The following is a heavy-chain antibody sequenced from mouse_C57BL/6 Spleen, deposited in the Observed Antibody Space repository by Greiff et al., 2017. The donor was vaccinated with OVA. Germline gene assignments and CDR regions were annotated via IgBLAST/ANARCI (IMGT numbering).Heavy chain of an antibody. CDR3: ARIGGYYGWFAY. Sequence: EVKLQESGPGFVKPSQSLSLTCSVTGYSITSGYYWNWIRQLPGNQLEWVGYISYDGSNNYNPSLKNRISITRDTSKNQFFLKLNSVTTEDTATYYGARIGGYYGWFAYWGQGTLVTVSA. CDR1: GYSITSGYY. D-gene: IGHD1-1*01. V-gene: IGHV3-6*01. J-gene: IGHJ3*01. CDR2: ISYDGSN.